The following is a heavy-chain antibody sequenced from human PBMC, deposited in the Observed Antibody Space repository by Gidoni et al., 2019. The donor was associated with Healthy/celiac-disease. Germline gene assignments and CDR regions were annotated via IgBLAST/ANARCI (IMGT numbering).Heavy chain of an antibody. D-gene: IGHD3-9*01. CDR2: INWNGGST. CDR1: GFTFDAYG. V-gene: IGHV3-20*04. J-gene: IGHJ5*02. CDR3: ARDLPRYDMLTGGNWFDP. Sequence: EVQLVESGGGVVRPGGSLRLSCAASGFTFDAYGMSWVRQAPGKGLEWVSGINWNGGSTGYADSVKGRFTISRDNAKNSLYLQMNSLRAEDTALYYCARDLPRYDMLTGGNWFDPWGQGTLVTVSS.